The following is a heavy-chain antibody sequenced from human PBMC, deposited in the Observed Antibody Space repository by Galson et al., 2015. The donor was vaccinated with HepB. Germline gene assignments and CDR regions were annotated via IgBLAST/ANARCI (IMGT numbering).Heavy chain of an antibody. D-gene: IGHD6-13*01. J-gene: IGHJ6*02. CDR3: TRGREELVRRYYYYYGMDV. CDR1: GFTFSGSA. V-gene: IGHV3-73*01. CDR2: IRSKANSYAT. Sequence: SLRLSCAASGFTFSGSAVHWVRQASGKGLEWVGRIRSKANSYATAYAASVKGRFTISRDDSKNTAYLQTNSLKTEDTAVYYCTRGREELVRRYYYYYGMDVWGQGTTVTVSS.